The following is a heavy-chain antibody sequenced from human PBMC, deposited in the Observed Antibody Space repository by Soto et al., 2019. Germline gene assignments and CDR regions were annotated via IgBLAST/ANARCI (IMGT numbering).Heavy chain of an antibody. J-gene: IGHJ4*02. Sequence: EVQLVESGGGLVKPGGSLRLSCAASGFTFSSYSMNWVRQAPGKGLEWVSYISSSSSYIYYADSVKGRFTISRDNAKNSLYLQMNSLRAEDTAVYYCARVRAAAGPHYFDYWGQGTLVTVSS. CDR2: ISSSSSYI. V-gene: IGHV3-21*01. D-gene: IGHD6-13*01. CDR1: GFTFSSYS. CDR3: ARVRAAAGPHYFDY.